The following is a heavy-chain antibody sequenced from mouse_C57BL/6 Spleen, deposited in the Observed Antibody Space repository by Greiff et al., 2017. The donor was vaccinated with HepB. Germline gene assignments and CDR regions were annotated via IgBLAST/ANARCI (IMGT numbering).Heavy chain of an antibody. CDR3: ARAQITTVVGFDV. J-gene: IGHJ1*03. D-gene: IGHD1-1*01. Sequence: QVQLQQSGAELVRPGSSVKLSCKASGYTFTSYWMHWVKQRPIQGLEWIGNIDPSDSETHYNQKFKDKATLTVDKSSSTAYMQLSSLTSEDSAVYYCARAQITTVVGFDVWGTGTTVTVSS. CDR2: IDPSDSET. CDR1: GYTFTSYW. V-gene: IGHV1-52*01.